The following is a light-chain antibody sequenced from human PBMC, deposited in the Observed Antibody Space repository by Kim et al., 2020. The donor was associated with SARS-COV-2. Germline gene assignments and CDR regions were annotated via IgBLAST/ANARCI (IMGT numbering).Light chain of an antibody. CDR1: NIGDKS. V-gene: IGLV3-21*04. CDR3: QVWDSISDHPL. Sequence: SYELTQPPSVSVAPGKTATITCGGDNIGDKSVHWYQQRPGQAPVLVIYYNNDRPSGIPERSSGSNSGNTATLTVSRVEAGDEAEYHCQVWDSISDHPLFG. J-gene: IGLJ2*01. CDR2: YNN.